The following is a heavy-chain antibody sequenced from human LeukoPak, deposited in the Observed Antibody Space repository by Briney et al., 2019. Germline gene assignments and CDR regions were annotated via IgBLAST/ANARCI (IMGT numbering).Heavy chain of an antibody. J-gene: IGHJ6*03. CDR1: GFTFSSYA. V-gene: IGHV3-23*01. Sequence: GGSLRLSCAASGFTFSSYAMSWVRQAPGKGLEWVSAISGSGGSTYYADSVKGRFTISRDNSKNTLYLQMNSLRAEDTAVYYCATSGYSGYDDYYYYYMDVWGKGTTVTVSS. CDR2: ISGSGGST. CDR3: ATSGYSGYDDYYYYYMDV. D-gene: IGHD5-12*01.